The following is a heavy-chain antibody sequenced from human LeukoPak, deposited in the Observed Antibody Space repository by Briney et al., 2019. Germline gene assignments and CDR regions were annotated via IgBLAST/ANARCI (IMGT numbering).Heavy chain of an antibody. CDR3: VKEQGSGSYRTADY. V-gene: IGHV3-30*04. J-gene: IGHJ4*02. CDR1: GFTFSNYA. CDR2: ITYDGDTT. D-gene: IGHD3-10*01. Sequence: PGGSLRLSCAASGFTFSNYAMYWVRQAPGKGLECVAVITYDGDTTYFEDSVTGRFTITRDTSKSTLYLQMNSLGAEDTAVYYCVKEQGSGSYRTADYWGQGTLVTVSS.